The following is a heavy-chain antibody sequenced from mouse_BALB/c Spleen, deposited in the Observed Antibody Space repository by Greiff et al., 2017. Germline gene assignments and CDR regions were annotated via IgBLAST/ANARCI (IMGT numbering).Heavy chain of an antibody. Sequence: EVKLMESGGGLVQPGGSRKLSCAASGFTFSSFGMHWVRQAPEKGLEWVAYISSGSSTIYYADTVKGRFTISRDNPKNTLFLQMTSLRSEDTAMYYCARNDYDEGYYFDYWGQGTTLTVSS. J-gene: IGHJ2*01. CDR1: GFTFSSFG. CDR2: ISSGSSTI. CDR3: ARNDYDEGYYFDY. D-gene: IGHD2-4*01. V-gene: IGHV5-17*02.